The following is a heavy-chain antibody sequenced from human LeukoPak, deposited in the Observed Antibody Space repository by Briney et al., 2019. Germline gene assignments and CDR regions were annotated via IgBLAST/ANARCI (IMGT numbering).Heavy chain of an antibody. D-gene: IGHD3-22*01. CDR3: AGSLKFITMIPHY. J-gene: IGHJ4*02. CDR1: GGTFSSYA. CDR2: IIPIFGTT. V-gene: IGHV1-69*13. Sequence: SVKVSCKASGGTFSSYAISWVRQAPGQGLEWMGGIIPIFGTTNYAQKFQGRVTITADESTSTAYMELSSLRSEDTAVFYCAGSLKFITMIPHYWGQGTLVTVSS.